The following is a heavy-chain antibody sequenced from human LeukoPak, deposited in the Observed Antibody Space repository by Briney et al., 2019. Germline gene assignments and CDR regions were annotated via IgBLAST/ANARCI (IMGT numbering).Heavy chain of an antibody. CDR1: GGSISSYY. CDR3: ARGPATAATRYFDL. D-gene: IGHD2-15*01. Sequence: SETLSLTCTVSGGSISSYYWSWIRQPPGKGLEWIGYIYYSGSTNYNPSLKSRVTISVDTSKNQFSLKLSSVTAADTAVYYCARGPATAATRYFDLWGRGTLVTVSS. CDR2: IYYSGST. J-gene: IGHJ2*01. V-gene: IGHV4-59*01.